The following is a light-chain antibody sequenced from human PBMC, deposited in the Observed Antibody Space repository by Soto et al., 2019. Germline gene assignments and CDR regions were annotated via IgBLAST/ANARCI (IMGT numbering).Light chain of an antibody. J-gene: IGKJ1*01. CDR2: DAS. CDR1: QSVYSY. V-gene: IGKV3-11*01. CDR3: QQRINWPVT. Sequence: EIVLTQSPATLSLSPGERATLSCRASQSVYSYLAWYQHKPCQAPRLHFYDASNRATGIPARFSGSGSGTDFTLTISSLEPEDFAVYYCQQRINWPVTFGQGTKV.